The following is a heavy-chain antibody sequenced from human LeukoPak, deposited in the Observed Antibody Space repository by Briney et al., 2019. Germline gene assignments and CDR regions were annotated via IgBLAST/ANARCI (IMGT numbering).Heavy chain of an antibody. CDR3: AREEMTTVSASYYFFALDV. V-gene: IGHV3-66*02. D-gene: IGHD4-11*01. CDR1: GFTFSSYS. CDR2: MYSGGIT. J-gene: IGHJ6*02. Sequence: GGSLRLSCAASGFTFSSYSMNWVRQAPGKGLEWLSVMYSGGITYHADSVKGRFTISRDNSKNTLYLQMNSLRPDDTAVYYCAREEMTTVSASYYFFALDVWGQGATVTVSS.